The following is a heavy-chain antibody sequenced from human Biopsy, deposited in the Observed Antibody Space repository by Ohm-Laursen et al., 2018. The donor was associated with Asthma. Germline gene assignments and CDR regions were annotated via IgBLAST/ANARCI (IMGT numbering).Heavy chain of an antibody. J-gene: IGHJ1*01. V-gene: IGHV3-7*01. CDR3: ARTFHFWSPYHAEHYQL. D-gene: IGHD3-3*01. CDR1: GFTFGDHC. Sequence: SLRLSCAASGFTFGDHCMSWVRQVPGRGLEWVANIKHDGSEKNHVDSLKGRFTISRDNAKNLLFLQMNSLRAEDTAVYYCARTFHFWSPYHAEHYQLWGQGTLVTVSS. CDR2: IKHDGSEK.